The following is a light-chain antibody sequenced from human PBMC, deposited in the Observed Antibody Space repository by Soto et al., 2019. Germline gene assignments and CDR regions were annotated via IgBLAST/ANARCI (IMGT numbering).Light chain of an antibody. CDR1: QSININ. CDR2: GAS. CDR3: QQYDKWPIT. V-gene: IGKV3-15*01. Sequence: SVAVTPRCTATLSYRSSQSININLALYQQKPGQAPRLLIYGASTRATGLPARFSGSGSGTEFTLIISSLQSEDSAVYYCQQYDKWPITFGQGTRLE. J-gene: IGKJ5*01.